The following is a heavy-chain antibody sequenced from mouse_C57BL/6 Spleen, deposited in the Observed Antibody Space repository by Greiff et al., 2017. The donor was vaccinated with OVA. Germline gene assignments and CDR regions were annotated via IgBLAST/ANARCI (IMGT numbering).Heavy chain of an antibody. J-gene: IGHJ2*01. CDR3: ANYDGGDFDY. Sequence: EVMLVESGAELVKPGASVKLSCTASGFNIKDYYMHWVKQRTEQGLEWIGRIDPEDGETKYAPKFQGKATITADTSANTAYLQLSSLTSEDTAVYYCANYDGGDFDYWGQGTTLTVSS. D-gene: IGHD2-4*01. CDR1: GFNIKDYY. V-gene: IGHV14-2*01. CDR2: IDPEDGET.